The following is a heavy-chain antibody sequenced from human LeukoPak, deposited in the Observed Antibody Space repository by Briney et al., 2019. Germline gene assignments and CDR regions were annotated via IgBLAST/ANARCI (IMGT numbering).Heavy chain of an antibody. CDR3: ARGRDSSGYYYHFDY. CDR1: GYTFTGYY. Sequence: RSSVKVSCQASGYTFTGYYMHWVRPAPGQGVAWMGWINPNSGGTNYAQKFQGRVTMTRDTSISTAYMELSRLRSDDTAVYYCARGRDSSGYYYHFDYWGQGTLVTVSS. V-gene: IGHV1-2*02. CDR2: INPNSGGT. J-gene: IGHJ4*02. D-gene: IGHD3-22*01.